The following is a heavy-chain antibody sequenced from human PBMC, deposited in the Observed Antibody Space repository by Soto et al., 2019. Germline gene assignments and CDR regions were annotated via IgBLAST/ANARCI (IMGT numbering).Heavy chain of an antibody. J-gene: IGHJ5*02. CDR2: IHSSGIT. D-gene: IGHD4-17*01. V-gene: IGHV4-4*02. Sequence: QVQLQESGSGLGKPSGTLSLTCAVSGGSVNNDKWWSWVRQPPGKGQEWIGEIHSSGITNYNPSLKSRASIFVDKFKNQFSVKLPSVTAADTAVYFCAGQWSAGYGAFDPWGQGTLVTVSS. CDR1: GGSVNNDKW. CDR3: AGQWSAGYGAFDP.